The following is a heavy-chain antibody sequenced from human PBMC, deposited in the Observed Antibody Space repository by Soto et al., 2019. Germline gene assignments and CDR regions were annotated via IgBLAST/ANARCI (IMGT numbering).Heavy chain of an antibody. CDR1: GYTFTSYW. CDR3: ATRGNSHAYFAF. D-gene: IGHD5-18*01. CDR2: IYPGDSDT. Sequence: EVHLVQSGAEVRKPGESLKISCKGSGYTFTSYWIAWVRQMPGKGLEWMGLIYPGDSDTRYSPSFQGQVTISADKSMDTAYLQWSSLKASDTAIYYCATRGNSHAYFAFWGRGTVVTVSS. V-gene: IGHV5-51*01. J-gene: IGHJ4*02.